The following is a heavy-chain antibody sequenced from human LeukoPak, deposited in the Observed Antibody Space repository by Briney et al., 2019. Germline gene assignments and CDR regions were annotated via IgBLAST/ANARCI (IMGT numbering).Heavy chain of an antibody. CDR3: ARTKINNWNDPDASDI. CDR1: GYSFTSYW. CDR2: IYPGDSDT. J-gene: IGHJ3*02. D-gene: IGHD1-20*01. V-gene: IGHV5-51*01. Sequence: GESLKISCKGSGYSFTSYWIGWVRQMPGKGLEWMGIIYPGDSDTRYSPSFQGQVTISADKSISTAYLQWSSLKASDTAMYYCARTKINNWNDPDASDIWGQGTMVTVSS.